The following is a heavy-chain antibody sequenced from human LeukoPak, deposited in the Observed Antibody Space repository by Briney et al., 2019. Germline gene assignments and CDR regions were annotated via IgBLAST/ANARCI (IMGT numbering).Heavy chain of an antibody. CDR1: GFTLSSYW. V-gene: IGHV3-74*01. CDR3: TRGLLGIDY. Sequence: GGSLRLSCAASGFTLSSYWMHWVRQVPGKGLVWVSRIDTDERSTSYADSVKGRFTIFRDNARNTLYLQMNSLRVEDTAVYYCTRGLLGIDYWGQGTLVTVSS. D-gene: IGHD2-8*02. J-gene: IGHJ4*02. CDR2: IDTDERST.